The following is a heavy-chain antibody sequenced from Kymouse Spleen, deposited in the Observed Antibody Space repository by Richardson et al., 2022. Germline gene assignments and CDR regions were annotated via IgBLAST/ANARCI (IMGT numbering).Heavy chain of an antibody. Sequence: QVQLVESGGGVVQPGRSLRLSCAASGFTFSSYGMHWVRQAPGKGLEWVAVISYDGSNKYYADSVKGRFTISRDNSKNTLYLQMNSLRAEDTAVYYCAKEGTGTAFDIWGQGTMVTVSS. CDR2: ISYDGSNK. V-gene: IGHV3-30*18. CDR3: AKEGTGTAFDI. D-gene: IGHD1-1*01,IGHD1-20*01,IGHD1-7*01. J-gene: IGHJ3*02. CDR1: GFTFSSYG.